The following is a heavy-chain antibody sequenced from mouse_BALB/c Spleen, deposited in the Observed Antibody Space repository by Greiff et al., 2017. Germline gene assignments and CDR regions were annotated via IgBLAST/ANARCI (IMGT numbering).Heavy chain of an antibody. J-gene: IGHJ4*01. CDR2: IWGGGST. V-gene: IGHV2-6-4*01. D-gene: IGHD2-4*01. Sequence: VKLMESGPGLVAPSQSLSITCTVSGFSLFRYSVHWVRQPPGKGLEWLGMIWGGGSTDYNSALKSRLCISTDNSTSQVFLKMNSLQTDDTAMYYYARNWGMSTTEYCAMDYWGQGTSVTVSS. CDR1: GFSLFRYS. CDR3: ARNWGMSTTEYCAMDY.